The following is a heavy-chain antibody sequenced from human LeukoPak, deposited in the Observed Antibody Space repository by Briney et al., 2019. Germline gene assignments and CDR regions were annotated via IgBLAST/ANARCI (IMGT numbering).Heavy chain of an antibody. D-gene: IGHD2-2*01. V-gene: IGHV3-23*01. CDR3: AKDQATAIVVVPAALSPVDY. Sequence: GGSLSLSCAVSAFTVSSYAMDCVRQAAGDGLEWHLIINAVGVGTYYADSVKGRFTISRDNSRNTLYLQMNSLRAEDTAIYYCAKDQATAIVVVPAALSPVDYWGQGTLVTVSS. CDR1: AFTVSSYA. J-gene: IGHJ4*02. CDR2: INAVGVGT.